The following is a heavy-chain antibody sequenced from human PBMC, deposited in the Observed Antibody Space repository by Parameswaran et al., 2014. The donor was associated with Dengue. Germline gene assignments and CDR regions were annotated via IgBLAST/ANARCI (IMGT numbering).Heavy chain of an antibody. D-gene: IGHD5-24*01. CDR2: IYYTGIT. CDR3: ARGGDGYNKGPFDY. V-gene: IGHV4-59*01. J-gene: IGHJ4*02. Sequence: RWIRQPPGKGLEWIGYIYYTGITNYNPSLKSRVTISVDTSKNQFSLRLSSVTAADTAVYYCARGGDGYNKGPFDYWGQGTLVTVSS.